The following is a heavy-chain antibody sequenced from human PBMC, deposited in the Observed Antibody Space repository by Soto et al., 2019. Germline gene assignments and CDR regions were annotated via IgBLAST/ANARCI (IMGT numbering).Heavy chain of an antibody. V-gene: IGHV4-34*01. CDR2: INHSGST. J-gene: IGHJ6*02. CDR1: GGSFSGYY. D-gene: IGHD6-13*01. Sequence: QVQLQQWGAGLLKPSETLSLTCAVYGGSFSGYYWSWIRQPPGKGLEWIGEINHSGSTNYNPSLKSRVTISVDTSTNQLSLKLSSVTAADTAVYYCARIAARRYYYYGMDVWGQGTTVTVSS. CDR3: ARIAARRYYYYGMDV.